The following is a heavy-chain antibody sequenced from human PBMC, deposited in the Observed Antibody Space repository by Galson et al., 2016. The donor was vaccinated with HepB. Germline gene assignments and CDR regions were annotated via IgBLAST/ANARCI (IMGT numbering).Heavy chain of an antibody. CDR1: GFTFNSYK. CDR2: ISSSSISS. J-gene: IGHJ6*02. CDR3: AREMVGGWIGDDDNYQYYYAMDV. Sequence: SLRLSCAASGFTFNSYKMNWVRQAPGKGLEWVSSISSSSISSYYADSVKGRFTVSRDNAKNSLYRQLNRLRVEDTAVYYCAREMVGGWIGDDDNYQYYYAMDVWGQGTTVIVSS. D-gene: IGHD3-10*01. V-gene: IGHV3-21*01.